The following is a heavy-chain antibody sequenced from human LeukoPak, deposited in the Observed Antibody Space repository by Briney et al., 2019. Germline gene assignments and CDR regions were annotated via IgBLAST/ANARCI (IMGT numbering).Heavy chain of an antibody. CDR1: GFTVSSNY. Sequence: GGSLRLSCAASGFTVSSNYMSWVRQAPGKGLEWVSVIYSGGSTYYADSVKGRFTISRDNSKNTLYLQMNSLRAEDTAVYYCVRVASGKYYYYYYYMDVWGKGTTVTISS. CDR3: VRVASGKYYYYYYYMDV. V-gene: IGHV3-66*01. J-gene: IGHJ6*03. CDR2: IYSGGST.